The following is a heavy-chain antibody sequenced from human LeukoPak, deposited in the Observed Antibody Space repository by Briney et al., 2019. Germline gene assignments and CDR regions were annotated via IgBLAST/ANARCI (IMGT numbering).Heavy chain of an antibody. CDR3: AKVDGTGNSVFDY. CDR1: GFRFNTYW. CDR2: INPDGRST. J-gene: IGHJ4*02. D-gene: IGHD6-19*01. V-gene: IGHV3-74*01. Sequence: PGGSLRLSCAASGFRFNTYWMHWVRQAPGKGLVWVSRINPDGRSTDYANSVKGRFTISRDNARNTLYLQMNSLRVEDTATYYWAKVDGTGNSVFDYWGQGTLVPVSS.